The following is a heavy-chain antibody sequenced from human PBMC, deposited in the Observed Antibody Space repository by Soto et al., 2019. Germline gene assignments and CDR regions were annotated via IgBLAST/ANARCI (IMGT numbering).Heavy chain of an antibody. CDR1: EFTFSTYS. V-gene: IGHV3-23*01. D-gene: IGHD6-19*01. J-gene: IGHJ3*02. CDR3: ARGRYSSGWDPFDI. Sequence: EVQLLESGGGLVQPGGSLRLSCAVSEFTFSTYSMSWVRQAPGKGLEWVSTISGSGLTTYFADSVKGRFTISRDNSKNTVSLQMNSLRVEDTAIYYCARGRYSSGWDPFDIWGQGTVVTVSS. CDR2: ISGSGLTT.